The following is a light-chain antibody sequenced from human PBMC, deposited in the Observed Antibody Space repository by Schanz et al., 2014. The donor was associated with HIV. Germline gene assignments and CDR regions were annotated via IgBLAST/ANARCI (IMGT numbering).Light chain of an antibody. CDR1: SGSIASNY. J-gene: IGLJ2*01. CDR2: EYN. CDR3: QSYDTDKHVV. V-gene: IGLV6-57*04. Sequence: NFMLAQPHSVSESPGKTVTLSCTRSSGSIASNYVQWYQQRPGSAPISVIYEYNRRPSGVPDRFSGSIDSSSNSASLTISGLKTEDEAHYYCQSYDTDKHVVFGGGTKVTVL.